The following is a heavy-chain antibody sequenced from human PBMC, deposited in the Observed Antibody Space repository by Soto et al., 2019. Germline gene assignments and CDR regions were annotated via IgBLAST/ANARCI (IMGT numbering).Heavy chain of an antibody. D-gene: IGHD5-12*01. J-gene: IGHJ4*02. V-gene: IGHV4-59*01. CDR1: GGSISSYY. CDR3: ARAKMATHDY. Sequence: SETLSLTCTVSGGSISSYYWSWIRQPPGKGLEWIGYIYYSGSTNYNPSLKSRVTISVDTSKNQFSLKLSSVTAADTAVYYCARAKMATHDYWGQGTLVTVSS. CDR2: IYYSGST.